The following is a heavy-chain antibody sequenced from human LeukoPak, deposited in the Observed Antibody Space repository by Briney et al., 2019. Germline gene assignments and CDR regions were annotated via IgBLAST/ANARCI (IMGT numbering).Heavy chain of an antibody. V-gene: IGHV5-51*01. CDR2: IYPGDSDT. Sequence: GESLKISCKGSGYSFTSYWIGWVRQMPGKGLEWMGIIYPGDSDTRYSPSFQGQVTISADKSISTAYLQWSSLKASDTAMYYCARPGPYRATPGYFDYWGQGTLVTVSS. CDR3: ARPGPYRATPGYFDY. D-gene: IGHD1-26*01. CDR1: GYSFTSYW. J-gene: IGHJ4*02.